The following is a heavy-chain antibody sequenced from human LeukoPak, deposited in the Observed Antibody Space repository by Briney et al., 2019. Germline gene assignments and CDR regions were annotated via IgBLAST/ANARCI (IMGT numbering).Heavy chain of an antibody. CDR3: ASRTRTGAFDI. J-gene: IGHJ3*02. CDR1: GYTFTSYN. D-gene: IGHD4-17*01. Sequence: ASVKLSCKAAGYTFTSYNINWVRQATGQGHEWMGWMNPNSGNTGYAEKFQGRVAMTRNTSISTAYMELSSLRSEDSAVHYCASRTRTGAFDIWGQGTMVTVSS. V-gene: IGHV1-8*01. CDR2: MNPNSGNT.